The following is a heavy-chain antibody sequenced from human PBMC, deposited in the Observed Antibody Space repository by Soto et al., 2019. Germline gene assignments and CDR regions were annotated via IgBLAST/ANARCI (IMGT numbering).Heavy chain of an antibody. D-gene: IGHD6-19*01. J-gene: IGHJ5*02. CDR2: IYHSGST. CDR1: GGSISSSNW. CDR3: ARFAVAGTYEYNWFDP. V-gene: IGHV4-4*02. Sequence: PSETLSLTCAVSGGSISSSNWWSWVRQPPGKGLEWIGEIYHSGSTNYNPSLKSRVTISVDKSKNQFSLKLSSVTAADTAVYYCARFAVAGTYEYNWFDPWGQGTLVTVSS.